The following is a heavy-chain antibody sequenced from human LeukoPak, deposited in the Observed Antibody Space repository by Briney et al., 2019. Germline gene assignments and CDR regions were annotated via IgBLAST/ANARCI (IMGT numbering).Heavy chain of an antibody. V-gene: IGHV3-30*02. CDR2: IRYDGSNI. CDR3: ARARWYSSDY. J-gene: IGHJ4*02. CDR1: GFTFSNYG. D-gene: IGHD5-24*01. Sequence: GGSLRLSCAASGFTFSNYGMHWVRQAPGNRLEWVAFIRYDGSNIYYADSVKGRFTVSRDNAKNTLYLQMNSLRAEDTAVYYCARARWYSSDYWGQGTLVTVSS.